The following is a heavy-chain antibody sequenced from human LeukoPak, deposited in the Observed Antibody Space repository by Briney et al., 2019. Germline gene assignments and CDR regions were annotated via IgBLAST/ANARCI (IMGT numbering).Heavy chain of an antibody. J-gene: IGHJ4*02. CDR3: ARRFGYCGGDCYISYFDY. Sequence: SETLSLTCTVSGGSISSSSDYWGWIRQPPGKGLECIGSIYYSGSTYYNPSLKSRVTISVDTSKNQFSLKLSSVTAADTAVYYCARRFGYCGGDCYISYFDYWGQGTLVTVSS. CDR2: IYYSGST. CDR1: GGSISSSSDY. V-gene: IGHV4-39*01. D-gene: IGHD2-21*02.